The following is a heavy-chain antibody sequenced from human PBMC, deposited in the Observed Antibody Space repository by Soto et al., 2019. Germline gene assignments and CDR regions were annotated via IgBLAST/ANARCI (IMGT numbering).Heavy chain of an antibody. D-gene: IGHD5-12*01. CDR3: ARALRGYSGYDYAY. V-gene: IGHV1-3*01. Sequence: QVQLVQSGAEVKKPGASVKVSCKASGYTFTSYAMHWVRQAPGQRREWMGWINAGNGNTKYSQKFQGRVTITRDTSASTAYMELSSLRSEDTAVYYCARALRGYSGYDYAYWGQGTLVTVSS. CDR2: INAGNGNT. CDR1: GYTFTSYA. J-gene: IGHJ4*02.